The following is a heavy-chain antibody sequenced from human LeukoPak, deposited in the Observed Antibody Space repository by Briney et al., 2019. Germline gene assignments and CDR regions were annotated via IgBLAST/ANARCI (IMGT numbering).Heavy chain of an antibody. CDR2: IYYSGST. CDR1: GGSISSYY. V-gene: IGHV4-59*08. Sequence: EASETLSLTCTVSGGSISSYYWSWIRQPPGKGLEWIGYIYYSGSTYYNPSLKSRVTISVDTSKNQFSLRLSSVTAADTAVYYCARTAMIVVVYDAFDIWGQGTMVTVSS. CDR3: ARTAMIVVVYDAFDI. J-gene: IGHJ3*02. D-gene: IGHD3-22*01.